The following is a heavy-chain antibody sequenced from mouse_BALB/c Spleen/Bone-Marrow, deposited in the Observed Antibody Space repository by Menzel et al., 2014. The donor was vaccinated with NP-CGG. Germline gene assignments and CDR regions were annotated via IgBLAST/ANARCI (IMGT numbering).Heavy chain of an antibody. J-gene: IGHJ3*01. CDR2: IYPGSGSI. V-gene: IGHV1-77*01. D-gene: IGHD1-1*01. CDR1: GYTFTDYI. CDR3: ARSNYYGCRYVGGFAY. Sequence: VMLVESGPELVKPGASVKMSCKASGYTFTDYIITWVKQRTGQGLEWIGEIYPGSGSIYYNDKFKGKATLTADRSSNTAYMQFSSLTSEDSAVYFCARSNYYGCRYVGGFAYWGQGTLVTVSA.